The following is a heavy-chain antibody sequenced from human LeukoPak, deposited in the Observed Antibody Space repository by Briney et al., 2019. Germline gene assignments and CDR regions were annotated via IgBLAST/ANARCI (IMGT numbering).Heavy chain of an antibody. CDR3: AHLTTSAYYYDY. J-gene: IGHJ4*02. CDR2: IYWNDDD. CDR1: GFSASSSGVA. Sequence: SGPTLVNPTATLTLTCTCSGFSASSSGVAVGWIRQPPGKALEWLGHIYWNDDDRYSTSLKSRLTITKDTSENQVVLTMTNMDPVDTATYYCAHLTTSAYYYDYWGQGTLVTVSS. V-gene: IGHV2-5*01. D-gene: IGHD1-1*01.